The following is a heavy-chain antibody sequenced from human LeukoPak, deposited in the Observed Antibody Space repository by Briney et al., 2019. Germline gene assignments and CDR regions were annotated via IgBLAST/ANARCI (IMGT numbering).Heavy chain of an antibody. Sequence: PSETLSLTCAVYGGSFSGYYWSWIRQPPGKGLEWIGEINHSGSTNYNPSLKSRVTISVDTSRNSFSLELSSVTAADTAVYYCARVGYCGGDCYPFDYRGQGTLTTVSS. D-gene: IGHD2-21*02. V-gene: IGHV4-34*01. CDR2: INHSGST. J-gene: IGHJ4*02. CDR3: ARVGYCGGDCYPFDY. CDR1: GGSFSGYY.